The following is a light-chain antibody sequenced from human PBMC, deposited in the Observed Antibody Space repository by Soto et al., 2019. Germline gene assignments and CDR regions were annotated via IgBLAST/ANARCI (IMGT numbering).Light chain of an antibody. Sequence: QSVLTQPRSVSGSPGQSVTISCTGTSSDVGGYNYVSWYQQYSGKAPKVMIYDVSKRPSGVPDRFSGSKSGNTASLTVSGLQAEDEADYYCSSYAGGNNLVFGGGTKVTVL. CDR3: SSYAGGNNLV. V-gene: IGLV2-11*01. CDR2: DVS. J-gene: IGLJ2*01. CDR1: SSDVGGYNY.